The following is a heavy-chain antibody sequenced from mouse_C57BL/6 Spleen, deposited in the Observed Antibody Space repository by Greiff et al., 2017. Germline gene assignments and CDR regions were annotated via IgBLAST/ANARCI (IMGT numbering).Heavy chain of an antibody. CDR2: IDPSDSYT. J-gene: IGHJ2*01. D-gene: IGHD3-2*02. Sequence: QVQLQQSGAELVMPGASVKLSCKASGYTFTSYWMHWVKQRPGQGLEWIGEIDPSDSYTNYNQKFKGKSTLTVDKSSSTAYMQLSSLTSEDSAVYYCARRTAQADYFDYWGQGTTLTVSS. CDR1: GYTFTSYW. V-gene: IGHV1-69*01. CDR3: ARRTAQADYFDY.